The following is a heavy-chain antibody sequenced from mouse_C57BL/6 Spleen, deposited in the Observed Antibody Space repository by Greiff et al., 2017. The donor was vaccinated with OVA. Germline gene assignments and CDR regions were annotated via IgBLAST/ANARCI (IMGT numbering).Heavy chain of an antibody. Sequence: EVKLMESGGGLVKPGGSLKLSCAASGFTFSSYAMSWVRQTPEKRLEWVATISDGGSYTYYPDNVKGRFTISRDNAKNNLYLQMSHLKSEDTAMYYCARADGPYFDYWGQGTTLTVSS. CDR2: ISDGGSYT. D-gene: IGHD2-3*01. J-gene: IGHJ2*01. V-gene: IGHV5-4*03. CDR3: ARADGPYFDY. CDR1: GFTFSSYA.